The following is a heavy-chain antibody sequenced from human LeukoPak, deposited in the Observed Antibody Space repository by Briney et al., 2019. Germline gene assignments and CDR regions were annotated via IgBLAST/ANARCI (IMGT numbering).Heavy chain of an antibody. CDR2: ISGSSSTI. V-gene: IGHV3-48*01. CDR3: AKNGIAGLGDNWFDS. J-gene: IGHJ5*01. Sequence: GGSLRLSCAASGFTFSSYSMNWVRQAPGRGLEWISYISGSSSTIYYADSVKGRFTISRDNSKNTLFLQVNSLRAEDTAVYYCAKNGIAGLGDNWFDSWGHGTLVTVSS. CDR1: GFTFSSYS. D-gene: IGHD6-13*01.